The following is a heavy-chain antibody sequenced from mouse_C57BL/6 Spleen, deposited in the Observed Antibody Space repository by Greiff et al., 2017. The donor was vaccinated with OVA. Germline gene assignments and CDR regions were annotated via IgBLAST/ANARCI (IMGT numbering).Heavy chain of an antibody. V-gene: IGHV1-53*01. CDR2: INPSNGGT. J-gene: IGHJ4*01. D-gene: IGHD2-1*01. CDR1: GYTFTSYW. Sequence: VKLQQPGTELVKPGASVKLSCKASGYTFTSYWMHWVKQRPGQGLEWIGNINPSNGGTNYNEKFKSKATLTVDKSSSTAYMQLSSLTSEDSAVYYCARIYYGNYYAMDYWGQGTSVTVSS. CDR3: ARIYYGNYYAMDY.